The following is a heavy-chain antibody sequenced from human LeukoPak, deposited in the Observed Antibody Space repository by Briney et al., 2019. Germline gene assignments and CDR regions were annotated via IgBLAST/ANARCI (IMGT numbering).Heavy chain of an antibody. Sequence: GGSLRLSCAASGFTFSNYAMAWVRQAPGKGLEWVSGIRGSGGTPYYADSVKGRFTISRDNSKNTLYLQMNSLRAEDTAAYYCAKAVGYSGYQSFDYWGQGTLVTVSS. V-gene: IGHV3-23*01. D-gene: IGHD5-12*01. CDR2: IRGSGGTP. CDR1: GFTFSNYA. CDR3: AKAVGYSGYQSFDY. J-gene: IGHJ4*02.